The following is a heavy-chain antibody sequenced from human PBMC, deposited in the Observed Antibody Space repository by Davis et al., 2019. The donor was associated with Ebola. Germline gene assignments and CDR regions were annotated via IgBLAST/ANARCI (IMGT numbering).Heavy chain of an antibody. D-gene: IGHD2-15*01. CDR1: GYSFTSYW. CDR2: IYPGDSDS. J-gene: IGHJ3*02. Sequence: GESLKISCKGSGYSFTSYWIGWVRQMPGKGLEWMGIIYPGDSDSRYSPSFQGQVTISADKSISTAYLQWSSLKASDTAMYYCARLGVCSGGSCADAFDIWGQGTMVTVSS. CDR3: ARLGVCSGGSCADAFDI. V-gene: IGHV5-51*01.